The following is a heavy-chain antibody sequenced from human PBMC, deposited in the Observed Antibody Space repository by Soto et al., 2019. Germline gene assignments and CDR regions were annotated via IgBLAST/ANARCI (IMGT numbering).Heavy chain of an antibody. CDR1: GGFISSEY. J-gene: IGHJ6*02. CDR2: IYYSGIT. CDR3: ARYKSNYYYGMDV. Sequence: SQALSLTCTVSGGFISSEYWIWFRQPPGKGLEWIGYIYYSGITNYNPSLKSRVTISVDTSKNQFSLKLSSVTAADTAVYYCARYKSNYYYGMDVWGQGTTVTVS. V-gene: IGHV4-59*01. D-gene: IGHD1-20*01.